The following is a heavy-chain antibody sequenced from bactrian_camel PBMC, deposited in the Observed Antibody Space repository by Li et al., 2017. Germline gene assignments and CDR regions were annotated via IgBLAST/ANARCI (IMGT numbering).Heavy chain of an antibody. J-gene: IGHJ4*01. V-gene: IGHV3S5*01. CDR2: ITSLPSLFRAA. CDR1: GITFSRHD. CDR3: AALYTGISGCYSTSLVPASFEH. D-gene: IGHD8*01. Sequence: HVQLVESGGGLVQAGYSLRLSCLASGITFSRHDMSWVRQAPGKEVEWVAGITSLPSLFRAASYADSVLGRFTISKVNAEKTLYLQMNNLKPEDTATYYCAALYTGISGCYSTSLVPASFEHWGQGTQVTVS.